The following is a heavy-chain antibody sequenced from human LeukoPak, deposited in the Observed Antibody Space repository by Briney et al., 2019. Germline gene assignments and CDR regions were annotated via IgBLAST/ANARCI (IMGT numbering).Heavy chain of an antibody. CDR2: INPNSGGT. CDR1: GYTFTGYY. D-gene: IGHD3-22*01. J-gene: IGHJ4*02. CDR3: TSGGFDSSGYYYLDY. V-gene: IGHV1-2*02. Sequence: ASVKVSCKASGYTFTGYYMHWVRQAPGQGLEWMGWINPNSGGTNYAQKFQGRVTMTRDTSISTAYMELSRLRSDDTAGYYCTSGGFDSSGYYYLDYWGQGTLVTVSS.